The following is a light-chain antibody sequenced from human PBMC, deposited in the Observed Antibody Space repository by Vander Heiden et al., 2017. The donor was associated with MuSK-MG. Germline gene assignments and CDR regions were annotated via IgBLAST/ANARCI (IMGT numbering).Light chain of an antibody. J-gene: IGKJ3*01. CDR3: QQSYSTPRT. V-gene: IGKV1-39*01. CDR1: QSISSY. Sequence: DIQMTQSPSSLSASVGDRVTITCRASQSISSYLNWYQQKPGKAPKLLIYAASSLQSGVPSRFSGSGSRTDFTLTISSLQPEDFATYYSQQSYSTPRTFGPGTKVDIK. CDR2: AAS.